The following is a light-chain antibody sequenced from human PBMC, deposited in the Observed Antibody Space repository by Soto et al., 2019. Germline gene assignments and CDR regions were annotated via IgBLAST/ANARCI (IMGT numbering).Light chain of an antibody. CDR3: CTSGGSSIFV. CDR1: SSDVGTYNL. Sequence: QSVLTQPASVSGSPRQSITISCTGSSSDVGTYNLVSWYQHQPGKAPQLMISEVIKRPSGVSNRFSGSKSGNTAPLTISGLQAEDEADYYWCTSGGSSIFVFGGGTKLPVL. CDR2: EVI. J-gene: IGLJ2*01. V-gene: IGLV2-23*02.